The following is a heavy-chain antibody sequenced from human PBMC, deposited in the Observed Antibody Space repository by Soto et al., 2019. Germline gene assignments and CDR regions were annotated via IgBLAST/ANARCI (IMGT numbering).Heavy chain of an antibody. CDR2: IYYSGST. Sequence: SVTRSLTCAFAGGSSSSGGYYLIWIRQHPGKGLEWIGYIYYSGSTYYNPSLKSRVTISVDTSKNQFSLKLSSVTAADTAVYYCERTDGANFFNYWGQGTLVTVS. D-gene: IGHD2-8*01. CDR3: ERTDGANFFNY. CDR1: GGSSSSGGYY. V-gene: IGHV4-31*11. J-gene: IGHJ4*02.